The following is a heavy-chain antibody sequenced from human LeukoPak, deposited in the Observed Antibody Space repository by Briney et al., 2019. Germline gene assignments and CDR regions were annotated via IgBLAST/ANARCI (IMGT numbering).Heavy chain of an antibody. CDR2: IGCCGRGT. Sequence: PGGSLRLSCAASGFTFTAYAMNWVRQAPGGGLEWDSSIGCCGRGTYYADSVMGRFTICRDSSKNTLYLQMSRLRAEDTALYCCAKTLKHWELNDAFDIWGQGTLVTVSS. CDR1: GFTFTAYA. CDR3: AKTLKHWELNDAFDI. J-gene: IGHJ3*02. D-gene: IGHD1-26*01. V-gene: IGHV3-23*01.